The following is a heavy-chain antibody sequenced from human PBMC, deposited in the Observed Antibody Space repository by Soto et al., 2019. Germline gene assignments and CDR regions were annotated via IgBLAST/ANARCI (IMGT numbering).Heavy chain of an antibody. CDR3: ARVSQAYYYFWSGYNY. CDR2: ISAYNGNT. CDR1: GYTFTSYG. D-gene: IGHD3-3*01. Sequence: QVQLVQSGAEVKKPGASVKVSCKASGYTFTSYGISWVLQAPGQGLEWMGWISAYNGNTNYAQKLQGRVTMTTDTSTSTAYMELRSLRSDDTAVYYCARVSQAYYYFWSGYNYWGQGTLVTVSS. J-gene: IGHJ4*02. V-gene: IGHV1-18*01.